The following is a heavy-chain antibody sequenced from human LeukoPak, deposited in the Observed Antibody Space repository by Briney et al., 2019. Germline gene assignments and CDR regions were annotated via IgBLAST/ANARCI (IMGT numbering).Heavy chain of an antibody. CDR2: IIPILGIA. CDR1: GYSFTNYG. D-gene: IGHD3-22*01. J-gene: IGHJ4*02. Sequence: VASVTVSFKGSGYSFTNYGISWVRQAPGQGREGVGRIIPILGIANYAQKFQGRVTITADKSTSTAYMELSSLRSEDTAVYYCARDLGGINYYDSSGYPPFDYWGQGTLVTVSS. CDR3: ARDLGGINYYDSSGYPPFDY. V-gene: IGHV1-69*04.